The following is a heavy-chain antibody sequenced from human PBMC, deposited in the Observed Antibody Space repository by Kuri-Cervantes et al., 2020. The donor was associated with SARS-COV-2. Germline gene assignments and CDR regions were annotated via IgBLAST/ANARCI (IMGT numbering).Heavy chain of an antibody. CDR2: IWYDGSNK. D-gene: IGHD6-13*01. Sequence: GESLKISCAASGFTFSNYAMHWVRQAPGKGLEWVAVIWYDGSNKYYADSVKGRFTISRDNSKNTLYLQMNSLRAEDTAVYYCAKDHSSTWLHFAYGADVWGQGTTVTVSS. J-gene: IGHJ6*02. CDR1: GFTFSNYA. V-gene: IGHV3-33*06. CDR3: AKDHSSTWLHFAYGADV.